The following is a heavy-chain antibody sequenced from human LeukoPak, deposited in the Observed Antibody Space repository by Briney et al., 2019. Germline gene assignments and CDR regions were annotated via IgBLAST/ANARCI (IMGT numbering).Heavy chain of an antibody. V-gene: IGHV1-2*02. D-gene: IGHD3-22*01. Sequence: ASVKVSCKASGYTFTGYYMHWVRQAPGQGLEWMGWMNPDSGGTNYAQKFQGRVTMTRDTSISTAYMELSRLRSDDTAVYYCARATPYDNNGYYYVFSAHDTFDIWGQGTMVTVSS. CDR1: GYTFTGYY. CDR2: MNPDSGGT. CDR3: ARATPYDNNGYYYVFSAHDTFDI. J-gene: IGHJ3*02.